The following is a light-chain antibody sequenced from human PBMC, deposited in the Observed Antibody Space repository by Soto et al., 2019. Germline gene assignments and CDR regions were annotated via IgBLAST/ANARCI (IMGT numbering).Light chain of an antibody. CDR3: HQSYSSPCT. Sequence: DIPMTQSPSSLSASVGDRVTITCRASESISKFLNWYQLQPGKAPKVLFYAASSFQSAVPSRSSGSGCGTDFTVIIRSLQPEDLAANSCHQSYSSPCTFVQRTKVEIK. J-gene: IGKJ1*01. CDR2: AAS. CDR1: ESISKF. V-gene: IGKV1-39*01.